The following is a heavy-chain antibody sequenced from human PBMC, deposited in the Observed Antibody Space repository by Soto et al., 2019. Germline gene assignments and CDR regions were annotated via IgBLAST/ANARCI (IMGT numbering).Heavy chain of an antibody. V-gene: IGHV3-23*01. CDR2: INGGGGTT. CDR3: AKDRHPDGIWTFDY. CDR1: GFSFSGYT. Sequence: EVQLLESGGHLIQPGESLRLSCAASGFSFSGYTMNWVRQAQGKGLEWISGINGGGGTTYYADSVKGRFTISRDDSKNILYLQMNSPRAEDTAIYYCAKDRHPDGIWTFDYWGPGTLVTVSS. J-gene: IGHJ4*02. D-gene: IGHD3-9*01.